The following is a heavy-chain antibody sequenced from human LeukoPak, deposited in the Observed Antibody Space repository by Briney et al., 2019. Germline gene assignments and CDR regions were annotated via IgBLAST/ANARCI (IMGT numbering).Heavy chain of an antibody. CDR2: IYYSGST. D-gene: IGHD2-8*01. Sequence: PSETLSLTCTVSGGSISSSSYYWGWIRQPPGKGLEWIGSIYYSGSTYYNPSLKSRVTISVDTSKNQFSLKLSSVTAADTAVYYCASKYCTNGVCYTYYYYYGMDVWGQGTTVTVSS. CDR3: ASKYCTNGVCYTYYYYYGMDV. CDR1: GGSISSSSYY. J-gene: IGHJ6*02. V-gene: IGHV4-39*01.